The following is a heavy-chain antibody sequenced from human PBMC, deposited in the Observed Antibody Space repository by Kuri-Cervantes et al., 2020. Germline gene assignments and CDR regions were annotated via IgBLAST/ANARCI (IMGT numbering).Heavy chain of an antibody. CDR2: IYYSGST. J-gene: IGHJ5*02. CDR1: GYSISSGYY. Sequence: GSLRLSCAVSGYSISSGYYWSWIRQPPGKGLEWIGYIYYSGSTNYNPSLKSRVTISVDTSKNQFSLKLSSVTAADTAVYYCARDLNTRSTLYDILTGTGSPAGFDPWGQGTLVTVSS. D-gene: IGHD3-9*01. V-gene: IGHV4-61*01. CDR3: ARDLNTRSTLYDILTGTGSPAGFDP.